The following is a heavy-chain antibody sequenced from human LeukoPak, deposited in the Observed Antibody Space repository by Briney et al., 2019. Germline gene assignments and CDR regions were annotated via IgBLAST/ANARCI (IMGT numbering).Heavy chain of an antibody. CDR2: DSNNGNI. V-gene: IGHV4-59*11. Sequence: SETLSLTCTVSGSSISSHSWAWVRQPPGKGLEWIGYDSNNGNINYNPALKSRVTISVDTSKRQISLNLRSETAADTAVYYCARDNWGSLDYWGQGTLVTVSS. CDR1: GSSISSHS. D-gene: IGHD7-27*01. CDR3: ARDNWGSLDY. J-gene: IGHJ4*02.